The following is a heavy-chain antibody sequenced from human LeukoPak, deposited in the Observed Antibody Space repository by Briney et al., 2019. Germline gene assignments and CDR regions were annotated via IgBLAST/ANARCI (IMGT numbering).Heavy chain of an antibody. Sequence: QTGGSLRLSCAASGFTFSTFWMTWVRQAPGKGLEWVANIKQDGSEEYYVDSVKGRFTISRDNAKNSLYLQMNSLRAEDTAVYFCARDCGRSAWSLLPDYWGQGTLVTVSS. CDR1: GFTFSTFW. D-gene: IGHD6-19*01. V-gene: IGHV3-7*01. CDR3: ARDCGRSAWSLLPDY. CDR2: IKQDGSEE. J-gene: IGHJ4*02.